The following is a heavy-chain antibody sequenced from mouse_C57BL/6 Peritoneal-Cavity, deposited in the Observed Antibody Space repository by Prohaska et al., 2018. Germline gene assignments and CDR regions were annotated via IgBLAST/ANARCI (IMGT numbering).Heavy chain of an antibody. CDR3: AKESYYGSSPYWYFDV. D-gene: IGHD1-1*01. Sequence: VLWRGGSTDYNAAFMSRLSITKDNSKSQVFFKMHSLHADDTAIYYCAKESYYGSSPYWYFDVWGTGTTVTVSS. V-gene: IGHV2-5*01. CDR2: LWRGGST. J-gene: IGHJ1*03.